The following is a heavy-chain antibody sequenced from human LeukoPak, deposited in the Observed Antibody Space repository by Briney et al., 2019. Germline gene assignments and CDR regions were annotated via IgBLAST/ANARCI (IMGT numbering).Heavy chain of an antibody. V-gene: IGHV3-23*01. CDR1: GITFSSYG. CDR2: ISGSGSNT. J-gene: IGHJ5*02. D-gene: IGHD6-19*01. CDR3: AKCVVAGQEDWFGP. Sequence: GGSLRLSCAASGITFSSYGMRWVRQAPGKGLEWVSRISGSGSNTDYADSVKGRFTISRDNSKNTLYLQMNSLRAEDTAVYYCAKCVVAGQEDWFGPWGQGTLVTVSS.